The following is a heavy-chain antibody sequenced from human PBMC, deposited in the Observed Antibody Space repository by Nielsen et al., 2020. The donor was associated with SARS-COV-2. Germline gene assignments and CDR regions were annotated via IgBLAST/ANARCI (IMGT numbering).Heavy chain of an antibody. CDR3: AKDRGGVLMVYAIENDY. CDR2: TTGSGSKT. J-gene: IGHJ4*02. D-gene: IGHD2-8*01. CDR1: GFTFSAYA. Sequence: GESLKISCAVSGFTFSAYAMTWVRQAPGKGLEWVSTTTGSGSKTYYADSVKGRFTLSRDNSKNTLYLQMNSLRAEDTAVYYCAKDRGGVLMVYAIENDYWGQGTLVTVSS. V-gene: IGHV3-23*01.